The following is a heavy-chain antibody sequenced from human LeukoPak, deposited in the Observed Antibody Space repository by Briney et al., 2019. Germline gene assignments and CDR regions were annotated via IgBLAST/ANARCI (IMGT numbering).Heavy chain of an antibody. CDR2: ISAYNGNT. D-gene: IGHD3-9*01. Sequence: AASVKVSCKASGYTFTSYDINWVRQAPGQGLEWMGWISAYNGNTNYAQKLQGRVTMTTDTSTSTAYMELRSLRPDDTAVYYCARDWGEYYDILTGHYYFDYWGQGTLVTVSS. CDR3: ARDWGEYYDILTGHYYFDY. J-gene: IGHJ4*02. V-gene: IGHV1-18*01. CDR1: GYTFTSYD.